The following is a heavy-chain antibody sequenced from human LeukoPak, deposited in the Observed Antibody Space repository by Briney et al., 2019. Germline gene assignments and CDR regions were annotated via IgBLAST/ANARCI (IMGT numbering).Heavy chain of an antibody. CDR3: ARGGYCSSTSCSRGRPGAFDI. V-gene: IGHV1-8*01. CDR2: MNPNSGNT. J-gene: IGHJ3*02. D-gene: IGHD2-2*01. Sequence: VASVKVSCKASGYTFTSYDINWVRQATGQGLEWMGWMNPNSGNTGYAQKFQGRVTMTRNTSISTAYMELSSLRSEDTAVYYCARGGYCSSTSCSRGRPGAFDIWGQGTMVTVSS. CDR1: GYTFTSYD.